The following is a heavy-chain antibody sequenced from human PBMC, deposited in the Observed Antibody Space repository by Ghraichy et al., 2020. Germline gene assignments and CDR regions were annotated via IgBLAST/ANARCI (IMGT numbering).Heavy chain of an antibody. V-gene: IGHV3-23*01. CDR2: ISGSGGST. Sequence: GGSLRLSCVASGFTFNNYAMNWVRQAPGKGLQWVSAISGSGGSTYHADSVAGRFTISRDNSKNTLYLQMNSLRAEDTALYYCAKDCMGIAPRPKCQPYWGQGTLVTVSS. CDR3: AKDCMGIAPRPKCQPY. J-gene: IGHJ4*02. CDR1: GFTFNNYA. D-gene: IGHD6-6*01.